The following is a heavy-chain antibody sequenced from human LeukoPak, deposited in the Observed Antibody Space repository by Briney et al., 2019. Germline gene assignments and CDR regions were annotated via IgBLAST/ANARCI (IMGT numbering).Heavy chain of an antibody. D-gene: IGHD3-3*01. V-gene: IGHV1-69*13. CDR3: AIPDRFFWGGYFGAKYFQH. Sequence: ASAKVSCKASGGTFSSYAISWVRQAPGQGLEWMGGIIPIFGTANYAQKFQGRVTITADESTSTAYMELSSLRSEDTAVYYCAIPDRFFWGGYFGAKYFQHWGRGTLVTVSS. CDR1: GGTFSSYA. CDR2: IIPIFGTA. J-gene: IGHJ1*01.